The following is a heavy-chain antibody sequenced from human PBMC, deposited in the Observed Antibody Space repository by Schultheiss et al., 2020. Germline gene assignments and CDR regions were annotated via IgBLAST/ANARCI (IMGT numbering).Heavy chain of an antibody. J-gene: IGHJ4*02. Sequence: SETLSLTCAVYGGSFSGYYWSWVRQPPGKGLEWIGHIYYSGGTNYNPSLKSRVTISVDTSKNQFSLKLSSVTAADTAMYYCARREYDFWSGYYWNWGQGTLVTVSS. CDR2: IYYSGGT. V-gene: IGHV4-59*01. D-gene: IGHD3-3*01. CDR1: GGSFSGYY. CDR3: ARREYDFWSGYYWN.